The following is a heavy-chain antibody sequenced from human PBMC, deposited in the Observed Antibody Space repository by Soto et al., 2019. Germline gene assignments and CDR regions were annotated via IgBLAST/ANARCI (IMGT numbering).Heavy chain of an antibody. V-gene: IGHV3-11*06. D-gene: IGHD3-22*01. J-gene: IGHJ4*02. Sequence: VGSLRLSCAASGFTFSDYYMSWIRQAPGKGLEWVSYISSSSSYTNYADSVKGRFTISRDNAKNSLYLQMNSLRAEDTAVHYCARIPLPNYYDSSGYWRYFDYWGQGTLVTVSS. CDR3: ARIPLPNYYDSSGYWRYFDY. CDR1: GFTFSDYY. CDR2: ISSSSSYT.